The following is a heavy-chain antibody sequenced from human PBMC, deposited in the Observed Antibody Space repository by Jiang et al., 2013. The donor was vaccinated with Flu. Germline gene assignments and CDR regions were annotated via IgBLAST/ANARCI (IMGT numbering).Heavy chain of an antibody. J-gene: IGHJ4*02. CDR2: IYSSGST. D-gene: IGHD3-10*01. CDR3: ARDYYGSGSYFDF. V-gene: IGHV4-61*05. CDR1: GGSISSSTSS. Sequence: LLKPSETLSLTCTVSGGSISSSTSSWGWIRQPPGKGLEWIGYIYSSGSTNYNPSLKSRVTISVDRSKNQFSLKLKSVTVADTAVYYCARDYYGSGSYFDFWGQGTLVTVSA.